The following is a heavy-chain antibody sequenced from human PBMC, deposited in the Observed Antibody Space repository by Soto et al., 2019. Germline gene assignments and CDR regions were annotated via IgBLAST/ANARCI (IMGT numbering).Heavy chain of an antibody. V-gene: IGHV6-1*01. CDR3: ARDASSSDAFDI. Sequence: WQTISITCAISGDNVSSNSAALNGIRQSPSRVLEWLGRTYYRSKWYNDYAVSVKSRITINPDTSKNQFSLQLNSVTAADTAVYYCARDASSSDAFDIWGQGTMVTVSS. CDR1: GDNVSSNSAA. D-gene: IGHD6-13*01. J-gene: IGHJ3*02. CDR2: TYYRSKWYN.